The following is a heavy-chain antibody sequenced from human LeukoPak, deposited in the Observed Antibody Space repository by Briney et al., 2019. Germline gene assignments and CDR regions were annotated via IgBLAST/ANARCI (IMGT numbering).Heavy chain of an antibody. J-gene: IGHJ6*02. Sequence: SSETLSLTCTVSGGSISSSSYYWGWIRQPPGKGLEWIGSIYYSGSTYYNPSLKSRVTISVDTSKNQFSLKLSSVTAADTAVYYCARPGPGITVIVVPPDVWGQGTTVTVSS. CDR1: GGSISSSSYY. CDR2: IYYSGST. V-gene: IGHV4-39*01. CDR3: ARPGPGITVIVVPPDV. D-gene: IGHD3-22*01.